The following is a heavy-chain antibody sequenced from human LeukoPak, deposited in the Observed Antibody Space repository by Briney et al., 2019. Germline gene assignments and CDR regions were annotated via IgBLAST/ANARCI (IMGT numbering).Heavy chain of an antibody. J-gene: IGHJ4*02. CDR2: IYTSGST. CDR3: ASGTDCSSTSCLLFN. CDR1: GGSISSYY. V-gene: IGHV4-4*07. Sequence: PSETLSLTCTVSGGSISSYYWSWIRQPAGKGLEWIGRIYTSGSTNYNPSLKSRVTMSVDTSKNQFSLKLSSVTAADTAVYYCASGTDCSSTSCLLFNWGQGTLVTVSS. D-gene: IGHD2-2*01.